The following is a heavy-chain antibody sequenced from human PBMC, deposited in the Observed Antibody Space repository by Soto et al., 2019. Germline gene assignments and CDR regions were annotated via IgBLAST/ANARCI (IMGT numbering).Heavy chain of an antibody. Sequence: PSETLSLTCTVSGGSISSYYWSWIRQPAGKGLEWIGRIYTSGSTNYNPSLKRRVTMSVDTSKNQFSLNLSSVTAAADTAVYYCARDRITLANDALDIWGQGTMVTVSS. CDR1: GGSISSYY. CDR3: ARDRITLANDALDI. V-gene: IGHV4-4*07. D-gene: IGHD3-10*01. J-gene: IGHJ3*02. CDR2: IYTSGST.